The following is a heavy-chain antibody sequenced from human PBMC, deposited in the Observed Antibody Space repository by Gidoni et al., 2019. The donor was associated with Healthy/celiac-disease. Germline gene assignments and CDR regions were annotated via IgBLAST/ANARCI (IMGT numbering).Heavy chain of an antibody. D-gene: IGHD4-4*01. Sequence: QVQLQESGPGLVKPSETLSLTCTASGGSISSYYWSWIRQPPGKGLEWIGYIYYSGSTNYNPSLKSRVTISVDTSKNQFSLKLSSVTAADTAVYYCARGPTAGYFDYWGQGTLVTVSS. CDR2: IYYSGST. CDR3: ARGPTAGYFDY. V-gene: IGHV4-59*01. J-gene: IGHJ4*02. CDR1: GGSISSYY.